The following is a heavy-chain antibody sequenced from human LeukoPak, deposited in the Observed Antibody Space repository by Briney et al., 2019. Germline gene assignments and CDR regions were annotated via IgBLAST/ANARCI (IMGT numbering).Heavy chain of an antibody. CDR1: GVYITNGLYF. CDR3: ARKFGRGTFDI. V-gene: IGHV4-61*02. Sequence: SQTLSLTCTVSGVYITNGLYFWNWIRQPAGKGLEWIGRIYSNGDTNYNPSLKSRVTISQGRTRNQFSLKLSSVTAADTAVYYCARKFGRGTFDIWGQGTLVTVSS. J-gene: IGHJ3*02. D-gene: IGHD3-16*01. CDR2: IYSNGDT.